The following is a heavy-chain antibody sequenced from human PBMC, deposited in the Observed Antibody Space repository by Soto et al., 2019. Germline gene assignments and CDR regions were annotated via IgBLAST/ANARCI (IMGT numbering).Heavy chain of an antibody. Sequence: EVQLVESGGGLVQPGGSLRLSCAASGFTFSSYSMNWVRQAPGKGLEWVSYISSSSSTIYYADSVKGRFTISRDNAKNSLYLQMNSLRDEDTAVYYCARVSSSRYPDDAFDIWGQGTMVTVSS. D-gene: IGHD6-13*01. V-gene: IGHV3-48*02. CDR2: ISSSSSTI. J-gene: IGHJ3*02. CDR1: GFTFSSYS. CDR3: ARVSSSRYPDDAFDI.